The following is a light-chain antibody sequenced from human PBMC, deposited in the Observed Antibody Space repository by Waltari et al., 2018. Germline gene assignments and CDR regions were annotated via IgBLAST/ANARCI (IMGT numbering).Light chain of an antibody. CDR2: YDS. J-gene: IGLJ2*01. Sequence: SYVVTQSPSVSVAPGETARITCGGDNIGSKSVHWYQQRPGQAPVLVISYDSDRPSGIPERVSGSNSGNTATLTISWVEADDEADYYCLVWHSTTDHHGVFSGGTKLTVL. CDR1: NIGSKS. CDR3: LVWHSTTDHHGV. V-gene: IGLV3-21*04.